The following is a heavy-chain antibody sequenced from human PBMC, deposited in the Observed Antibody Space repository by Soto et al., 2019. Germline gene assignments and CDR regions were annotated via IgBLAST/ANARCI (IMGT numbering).Heavy chain of an antibody. CDR1: GLNFNKYW. J-gene: IGHJ4*02. CDR2: IKEDGSEK. V-gene: IGHV3-7*01. D-gene: IGHD3-22*01. Sequence: GSLRLSCAVSGLNFNKYWMNWVRQAPGXGLEWVANIKEDGSEKHYVDSVKGRFTISRDNAKNILYLQMNSLRAEDTAVYYCANSLYDSSGYHYWYFDYWGRGTLVTVSS. CDR3: ANSLYDSSGYHYWYFDY.